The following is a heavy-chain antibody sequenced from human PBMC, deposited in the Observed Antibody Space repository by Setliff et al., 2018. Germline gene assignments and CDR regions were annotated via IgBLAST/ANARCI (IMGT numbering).Heavy chain of an antibody. CDR2: MNPNSGNT. Sequence: ASVKVSCKASGYTFTSYDINWVQQATGQGLEWMGWMNPNSGNTGYAQKFQGRVTMTRNTSISTAYMELSSLRSEDTAVYYCARGDTAMVVRAFDIWGQGTMVTVSS. CDR3: ARGDTAMVVRAFDI. CDR1: GYTFTSYD. J-gene: IGHJ3*02. D-gene: IGHD5-18*01. V-gene: IGHV1-8*02.